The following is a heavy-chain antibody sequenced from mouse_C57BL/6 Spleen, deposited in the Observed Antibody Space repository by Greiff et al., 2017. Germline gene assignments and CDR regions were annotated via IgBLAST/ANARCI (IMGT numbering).Heavy chain of an antibody. CDR2: IDPENGDT. CDR3: TRIYDGYSLGY. Sequence: EVQLQQSGAELVRPGASVKLSCTASGFNIKDDYMHWVKQRPEQGLEWIGWIDPENGDTEYASKFQGKAPITADTSSNTAYLQLSSLTSEDTAVYYCTRIYDGYSLGYWGQGTTLTVSS. CDR1: GFNIKDDY. J-gene: IGHJ2*01. V-gene: IGHV14-4*01. D-gene: IGHD2-3*01.